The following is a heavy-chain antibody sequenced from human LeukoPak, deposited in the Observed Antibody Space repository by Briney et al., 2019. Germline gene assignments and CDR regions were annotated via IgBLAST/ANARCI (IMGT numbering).Heavy chain of an antibody. CDR2: INSDGSST. Sequence: PGGSLRLSCAASGFTFSSYWMHWVRHAPGKGLVWVSRINSDGSSTSYADSVKGRFTISRDNAKNTLYLQMNSLRAEDAAVYYCARAFGDYVWGSYRYFDYWGQGTLVTVSS. J-gene: IGHJ4*02. CDR1: GFTFSSYW. CDR3: ARAFGDYVWGSYRYFDY. V-gene: IGHV3-74*01. D-gene: IGHD3-16*02.